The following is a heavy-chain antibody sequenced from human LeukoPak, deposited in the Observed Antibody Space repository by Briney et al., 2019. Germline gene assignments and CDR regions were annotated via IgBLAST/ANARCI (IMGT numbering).Heavy chain of an antibody. V-gene: IGHV1-18*01. CDR1: GYTFTSYG. D-gene: IGHD2-15*01. Sequence: ASVKVSCKASGYTFTSYGISWVRQAPGQGLEWMGWINPNSGGTNYAQKFQGRVTMTRDTSTSTVYMELSSLRSEDTAVYYCARVFCGGGSCYFADYWGQGTLVTVSS. CDR3: ARVFCGGGSCYFADY. J-gene: IGHJ4*02. CDR2: INPNSGGT.